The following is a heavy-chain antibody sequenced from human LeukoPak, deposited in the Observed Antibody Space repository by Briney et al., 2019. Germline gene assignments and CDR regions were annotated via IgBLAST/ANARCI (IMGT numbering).Heavy chain of an antibody. J-gene: IGHJ4*02. Sequence: SQTLSLTCTVPGGSISSGGYYWSWIRQPPGKGLEWIGYIYHSGYTYYNTSLKSRVTISVDGAKNQFSLKLTSVTAADTAVYYWARDRDSSTWYSYFDYWAREPWSPSPQ. CDR1: GGSISSGGYY. CDR3: ARDRDSSTWYSYFDY. CDR2: IYHSGYT. V-gene: IGHV4-30-2*01. D-gene: IGHD6-13*01.